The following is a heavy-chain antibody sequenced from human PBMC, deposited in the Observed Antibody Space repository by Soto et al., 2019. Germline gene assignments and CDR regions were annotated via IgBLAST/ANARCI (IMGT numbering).Heavy chain of an antibody. V-gene: IGHV3-30*18. D-gene: IGHD2-21*02. CDR2: ISYDGSNK. CDR1: GFTFSSYG. J-gene: IGHJ4*02. CDR3: AKETYGGNSDYFDY. Sequence: QVQLVESGGGVVQPGRSLRLSCAASGFTFSSYGMHWVRQAPGKGLEWVAVISYDGSNKYYADSVKGRFTISRDNSKNTLYPQMNSLRAEDTAVYYCAKETYGGNSDYFDYWGQGTLVTVSS.